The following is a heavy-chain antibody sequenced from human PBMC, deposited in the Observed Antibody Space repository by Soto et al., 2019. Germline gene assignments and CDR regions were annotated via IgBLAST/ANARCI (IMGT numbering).Heavy chain of an antibody. Sequence: GGSLRLSCAASGFTFSSYSMNWVRQAPGKGLEWVSSISSSSSYIYYADSVKGRFTISRDNAKNSLYLQMNSLRAEDTAVYYCARDFMITFGGVIPNWFDPWGQGTLVTVSS. D-gene: IGHD3-16*02. CDR2: ISSSSSYI. J-gene: IGHJ5*02. V-gene: IGHV3-21*01. CDR3: ARDFMITFGGVIPNWFDP. CDR1: GFTFSSYS.